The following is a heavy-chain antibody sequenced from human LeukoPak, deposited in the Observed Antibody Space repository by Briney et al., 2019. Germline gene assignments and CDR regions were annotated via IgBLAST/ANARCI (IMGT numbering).Heavy chain of an antibody. J-gene: IGHJ4*02. CDR3: AKDSYSKGDF. D-gene: IGHD6-13*01. V-gene: IGHV3-7*01. CDR2: IKNDGAVK. CDR1: GFTFSSYG. Sequence: GGSLRLSCAASGFTFSSYGMHWVRQAPGKGLEWVANIKNDGAVKNYVDSVKGRFTISRDNAKNSLYLQMNSLRAEDTAVYYCAKDSYSKGDFWGQGVLVTVSS.